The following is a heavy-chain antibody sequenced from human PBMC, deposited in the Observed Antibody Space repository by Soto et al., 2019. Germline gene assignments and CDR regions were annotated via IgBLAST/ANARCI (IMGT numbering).Heavy chain of an antibody. CDR2: INPRTGAT. D-gene: IGHD3-10*01. J-gene: IGHJ4*02. V-gene: IGHV1-2*02. CDR1: GYTFSGYY. Sequence: ASVKVSGKASGYTFSGYYLHWVRQAPGQGLEWMGWINPRTGATHYAQKFQGRVTMTRDTSISTAYMELNSLKSDDAATYYCARDPIGGGSPYYIDYWGQGTLVTVPS. CDR3: ARDPIGGGSPYYIDY.